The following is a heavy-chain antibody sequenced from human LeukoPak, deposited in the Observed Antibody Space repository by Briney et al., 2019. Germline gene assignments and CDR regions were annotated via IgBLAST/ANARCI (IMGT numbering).Heavy chain of an antibody. V-gene: IGHV1-3*01. Sequence: ASVRVSCKASGYTFTSYAMHWVRQAPGQRLEWMGWINAGNGNTKYSQRFQGRVTITRHTSASTAYMELSSLRSEDTAVYYCARGPPYSYGYEEFDYWGQGTLVTVSS. CDR1: GYTFTSYA. CDR3: ARGPPYSYGYEEFDY. CDR2: INAGNGNT. J-gene: IGHJ4*02. D-gene: IGHD5-18*01.